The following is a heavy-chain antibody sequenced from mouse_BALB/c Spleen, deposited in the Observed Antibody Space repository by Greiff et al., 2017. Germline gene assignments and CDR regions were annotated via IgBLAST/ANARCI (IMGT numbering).Heavy chain of an antibody. D-gene: IGHD4-1*01. J-gene: IGHJ4*01. CDR3: ERANWDGDAMDY. CDR2: IDPETGGT. CDR1: GYTFTDYE. V-gene: IGHV1-15*01. Sequence: LVESGAELVRPGASVTLSCKASGYTFTDYEMHWVKQTPVHGLEWIGAIDPETGGTAYNQKFKGKATLTADKSSSTAYMELRSLTSEDSAVYYCERANWDGDAMDYWGQGTSVTVSS.